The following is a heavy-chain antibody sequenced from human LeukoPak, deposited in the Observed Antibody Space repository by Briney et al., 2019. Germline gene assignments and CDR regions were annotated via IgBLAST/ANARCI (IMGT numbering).Heavy chain of an antibody. CDR2: ISYDGSNK. CDR1: GFTFDDYG. D-gene: IGHD6-19*01. CDR3: AKEAGTNGY. J-gene: IGHJ4*02. Sequence: PGGSLRLSCAASGFTFDDYGMSWVRQAPGKGLEWVAVISYDGSNKYYADSVKGRFTISRDNSKNTLYLQMNSLRAEDTAVYYCAKEAGTNGYWGQGTLVTVSS. V-gene: IGHV3-30*18.